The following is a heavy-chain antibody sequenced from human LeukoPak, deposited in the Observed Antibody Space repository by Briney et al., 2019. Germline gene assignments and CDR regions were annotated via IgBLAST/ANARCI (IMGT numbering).Heavy chain of an antibody. Sequence: ASVTVSCKASGYTFNRNAINWVRQAPGQGLEWMGWINTKTGTPTYAQGFTGRFVFSLDISVTTAYLQISNLKAEDTAFYYCARRSPSADAFDIWGRGTMVTVSS. J-gene: IGHJ3*02. CDR2: INTKTGTP. CDR1: GYTFNRNA. V-gene: IGHV7-4-1*02. CDR3: ARRSPSADAFDI.